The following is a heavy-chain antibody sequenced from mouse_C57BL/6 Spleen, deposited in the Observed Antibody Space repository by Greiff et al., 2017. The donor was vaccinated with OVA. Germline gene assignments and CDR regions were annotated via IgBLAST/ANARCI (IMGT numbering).Heavy chain of an antibody. CDR2: IRNKANGYTT. CDR3: ARYVRRYDFDY. V-gene: IGHV7-3*01. Sequence: EVKLVESGGGLVQPGGSLSLSCAASGFTFTDYYMSWVRQPPGKALEWLGFIRNKANGYTTEYSASVKGRFTISRDNSQSILYLQMNALRAEDSATYYCARYVRRYDFDYWGQGTTLTVAS. CDR1: GFTFTDYY. J-gene: IGHJ2*01. D-gene: IGHD1-1*01.